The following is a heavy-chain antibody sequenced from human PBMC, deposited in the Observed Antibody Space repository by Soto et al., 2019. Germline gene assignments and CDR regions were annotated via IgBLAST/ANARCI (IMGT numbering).Heavy chain of an antibody. CDR3: ARDDLDY. Sequence: EVQLVESGGGLVQPGGSLRLSCAASRFTFSNYWMSWVRQAPGKGLEWVANIKQDGSERYNVDSVRGRFTISRDNAKNSLFLQMNSLRAEDTAVYYCARDDLDYWGQGILVTVSS. CDR1: RFTFSNYW. CDR2: IKQDGSER. V-gene: IGHV3-7*01. J-gene: IGHJ4*02.